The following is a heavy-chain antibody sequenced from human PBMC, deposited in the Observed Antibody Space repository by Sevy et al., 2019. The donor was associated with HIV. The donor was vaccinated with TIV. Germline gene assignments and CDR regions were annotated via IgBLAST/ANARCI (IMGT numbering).Heavy chain of an antibody. CDR2: IIPIFGKT. CDR3: ARTPLVRIPGATDLYFDN. CDR1: GGTFSNYA. Sequence: ASVKVSCKASGGTFSNYALSWVRQAPGQGLEWMGGIIPIFGKTNFAQTFQGRVTITADESTSTACMELSSLRSAATAVYYCARTPLVRIPGATDLYFDNWGQGTLVTVSS. D-gene: IGHD2-2*01. J-gene: IGHJ4*02. V-gene: IGHV1-69*13.